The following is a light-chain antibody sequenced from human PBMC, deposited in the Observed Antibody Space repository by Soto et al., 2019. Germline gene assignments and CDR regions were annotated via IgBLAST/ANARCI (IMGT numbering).Light chain of an antibody. V-gene: IGLV2-14*01. CDR2: EVS. CDR3: CSYAGSYTVYV. CDR1: SSDVGGHDY. Sequence: QSALTQPASVSGSPGQSITISCNGTSSDVGGHDYVSWYQQHPGKAPKLTIFEVSNRPSGVSNRFSGSKSGNTASLTISGLQAEDEADYYCCSYAGSYTVYVFGTGTKVTVL. J-gene: IGLJ1*01.